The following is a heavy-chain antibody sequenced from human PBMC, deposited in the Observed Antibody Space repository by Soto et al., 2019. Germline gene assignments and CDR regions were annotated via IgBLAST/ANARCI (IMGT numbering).Heavy chain of an antibody. J-gene: IGHJ4*02. V-gene: IGHV4-34*01. CDR1: GGSVNGYY. D-gene: IGHD2-2*01. CDR2: ISHTGTT. Sequence: KPSETLSLTCAVYGGSVNGYYWSWVRLPPGKGLEWIGEISHTGTTNYNPSLKSRVTMSVDKPKNQFSLNLTSVTAADTAVYYCARVISSRDEYFDYWGQGTVVTVSS. CDR3: ARVISSRDEYFDY.